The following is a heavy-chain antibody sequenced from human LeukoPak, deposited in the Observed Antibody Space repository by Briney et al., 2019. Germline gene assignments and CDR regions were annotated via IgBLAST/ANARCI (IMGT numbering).Heavy chain of an antibody. V-gene: IGHV3-9*03. CDR2: ITGNGGTI. J-gene: IGHJ4*02. D-gene: IGHD3-22*01. Sequence: AGGSLRLSCAASGFSFDDYAIHWVRQAPGKGLEWVSGITGNGGTIAYADSVKGRFTVSRDNAKSSLYLQMSSLRAEDMALYYCVRESGSYYFDYWGQGTLVTVSS. CDR3: VRESGSYYFDY. CDR1: GFSFDDYA.